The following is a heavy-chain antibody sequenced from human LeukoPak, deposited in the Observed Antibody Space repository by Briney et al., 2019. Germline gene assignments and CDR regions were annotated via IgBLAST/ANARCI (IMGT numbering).Heavy chain of an antibody. CDR1: GFTFSSYG. V-gene: IGHV3-30*03. D-gene: IGHD3-10*01. Sequence: PGRSLRLSCAASGFTFSSYGMHWVRQAPGKGLEWVAVVSYDGSNQYYADSVKGRFTISRDNSKNTFYLQMNSLRAEDTAVYYCARARGGTSLDYWGQGTLVTVSS. CDR2: VSYDGSNQ. J-gene: IGHJ4*02. CDR3: ARARGGTSLDY.